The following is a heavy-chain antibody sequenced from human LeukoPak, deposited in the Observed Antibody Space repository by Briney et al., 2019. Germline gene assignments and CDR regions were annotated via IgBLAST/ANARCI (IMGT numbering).Heavy chain of an antibody. J-gene: IGHJ5*02. V-gene: IGHV1-69*04. Sequence: SVKVSCKASGGTFSSYAISWVRQAPGQGLEWMGRIVPIVGLANYAQKFQGRVTITADKSTSTAYMDLRSLRYEDTAVYYCARSVAAAGRTGSFDPWGQGTLVTVSS. CDR1: GGTFSSYA. CDR2: IVPIVGLA. D-gene: IGHD6-13*01. CDR3: ARSVAAAGRTGSFDP.